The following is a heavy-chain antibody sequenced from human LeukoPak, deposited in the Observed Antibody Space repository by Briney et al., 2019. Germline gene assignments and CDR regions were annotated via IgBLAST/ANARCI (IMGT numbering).Heavy chain of an antibody. V-gene: IGHV1-18*01. CDR3: ARGDYYDSSGYSRSDY. D-gene: IGHD3-22*01. CDR2: ISAYNGNT. J-gene: IGHJ4*02. Sequence: ASGKVSCKASGYTFTSYGISWVRQAPGQGLELMGWISAYNGNTNYAQKRQSRVTMTTDTSRSTAYMELKSLRSDDTAVYHCARGDYYDSSGYSRSDYWGQGNLVTVSS. CDR1: GYTFTSYG.